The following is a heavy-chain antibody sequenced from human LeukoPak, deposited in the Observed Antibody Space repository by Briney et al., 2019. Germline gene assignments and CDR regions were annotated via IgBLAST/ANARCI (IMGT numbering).Heavy chain of an antibody. CDR2: IYYGGTT. CDR3: ARHAGGYSYET. J-gene: IGHJ4*02. D-gene: IGHD5-18*01. Sequence: PSETLSLTCTVSGGSTSSYYWSWIRQSPGKGLEWIGYIYYGGTTNYNPSLKSRVTILIDRSKNQFSLRLSSVTAADTAVYYCARHAGGYSYETWGQGTLVTVSS. V-gene: IGHV4-59*01. CDR1: GGSTSSYY.